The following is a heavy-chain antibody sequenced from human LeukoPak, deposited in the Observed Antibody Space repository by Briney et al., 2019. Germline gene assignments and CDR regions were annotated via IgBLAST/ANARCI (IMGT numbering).Heavy chain of an antibody. D-gene: IGHD3-10*01. CDR1: GGSISSSSYY. CDR3: AAVNSNTAVIDN. V-gene: IGHV4-39*01. Sequence: KPSETLSLTCTVSGGSISSSSYYWGWIRQPPGKGLEWIGSIYYSGSTYYNPSLKSRVTISVDTSKNQFSLKLSSVTAADTAVYYVAAVNSNTAVIDNGGQETLVTVSS. CDR2: IYYSGST. J-gene: IGHJ4*02.